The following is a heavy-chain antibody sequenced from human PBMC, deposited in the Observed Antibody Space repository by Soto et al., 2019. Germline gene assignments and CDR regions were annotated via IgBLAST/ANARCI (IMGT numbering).Heavy chain of an antibody. J-gene: IGHJ4*02. V-gene: IGHV1-18*01. CDR2: ISAYNGNT. CDR3: ASSWEGCTNGVCYLFDY. Sequence: QVQLVQSGAEVKKPGASVKVSCKASGYTFTSYGISWVRQAPGQGLEWMGWISAYNGNTNYAQKLQGRVTMTTDTSTSKAYMELRSLRSDDTAVYYCASSWEGCTNGVCYLFDYWGQGTLVTVSS. CDR1: GYTFTSYG. D-gene: IGHD2-8*01.